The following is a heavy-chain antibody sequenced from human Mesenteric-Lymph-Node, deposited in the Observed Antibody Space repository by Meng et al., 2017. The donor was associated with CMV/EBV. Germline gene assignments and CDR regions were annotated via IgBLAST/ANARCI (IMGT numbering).Heavy chain of an antibody. J-gene: IGHJ6*02. V-gene: IGHV3-23*01. CDR1: GFTFSNYA. CDR3: ATYPFWSGLNLPSYYYGMDV. Sequence: GESLKISCAASGFTFSNYAMSWVRQPPGKGLEWVSTIRDSGYTTYYADSVKGRFTVSRDNSKNTVSLQMNSLRAEDTAIYYCATYPFWSGLNLPSYYYGMDVWGQGTTVTVSS. D-gene: IGHD3-3*01. CDR2: IRDSGYTT.